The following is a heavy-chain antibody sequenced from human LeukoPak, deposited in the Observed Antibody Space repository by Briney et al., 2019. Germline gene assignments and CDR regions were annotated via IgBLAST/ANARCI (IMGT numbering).Heavy chain of an antibody. V-gene: IGHV3-21*01. CDR3: AREGAYYDSSGYYLLFDY. CDR1: GITLSNYG. D-gene: IGHD3-22*01. Sequence: GRSLRLSCVVSGITLSNYGMSWVRQAPGKGLEWVSSISSSSSYIYYADSVKGRFTISRDNAKNSLYLQMNSLRAEDTAVYYCAREGAYYDSSGYYLLFDYWGQGTLVTVSS. CDR2: ISSSSSYI. J-gene: IGHJ4*02.